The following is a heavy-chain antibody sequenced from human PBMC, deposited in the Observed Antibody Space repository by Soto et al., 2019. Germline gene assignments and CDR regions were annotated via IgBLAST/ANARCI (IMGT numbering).Heavy chain of an antibody. CDR3: AKDLTGSSGYYYYYGMDV. V-gene: IGHV3-30*18. J-gene: IGHJ6*02. CDR1: GFTFSSYG. CDR2: ISYDGSNK. Sequence: QVQLVESGGGVVQPGRSLRLSCAASGFTFSSYGMHWVRQAPGKGLEWVAVISYDGSNKYHADSVKGRFTISRDNSKNTLYLQMNSLRAEDTAVYYCAKDLTGSSGYYYYYGMDVWGQGTTVTVSS. D-gene: IGHD1-20*01.